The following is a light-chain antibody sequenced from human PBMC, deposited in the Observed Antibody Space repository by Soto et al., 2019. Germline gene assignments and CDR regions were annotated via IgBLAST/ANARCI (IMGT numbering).Light chain of an antibody. CDR2: STS. V-gene: IGKV3-20*01. CDR3: HQFGDSPQT. Sequence: EIVLTQSPATLSLSPGERATLSCRASQSVSSYLAWYQQKPGQALRLLIYSTSTRAAGIPDRFTGRGSGTHFTLAISRLEPEDFAVYYCHQFGDSPQTFGQGTTVEV. CDR1: QSVSSY. J-gene: IGKJ1*01.